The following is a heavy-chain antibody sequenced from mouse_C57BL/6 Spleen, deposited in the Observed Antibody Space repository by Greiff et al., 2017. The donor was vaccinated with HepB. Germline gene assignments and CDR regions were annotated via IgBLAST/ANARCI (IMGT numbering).Heavy chain of an antibody. CDR3: ARMKAYYDYECAY. Sequence: QVHVKQSGAELVRPGASVKLSCKASGYTFTDYYINWVKQRPGQGLEWIARIYPGSGNTYYNEKFKGKATLTAEKSSSTAYMQLSSLTSEDSAVYFCARMKAYYDYECAYWGQGTLVTVSA. V-gene: IGHV1-76*01. D-gene: IGHD2-4*01. CDR1: GYTFTDYY. J-gene: IGHJ3*01. CDR2: IYPGSGNT.